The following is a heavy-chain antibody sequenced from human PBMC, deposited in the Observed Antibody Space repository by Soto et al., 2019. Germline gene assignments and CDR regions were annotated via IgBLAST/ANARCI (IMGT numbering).Heavy chain of an antibody. J-gene: IGHJ5*02. V-gene: IGHV3-7*01. D-gene: IGHD2-8*02. CDR1: GFTFYTDW. CDR2: ITSDGSAK. CDR3: AGENWWRCDP. Sequence: EVQLVESGGGLVQPGGSLRLSCAASGFTFYTDWMSWVRQAPGKWLEWVATITSDGSAKYYVDSVKGRFTISRDNARNSLYLQMNGLTAEDTAVYYCAGENWWRCDPWGQGTLVTVSS.